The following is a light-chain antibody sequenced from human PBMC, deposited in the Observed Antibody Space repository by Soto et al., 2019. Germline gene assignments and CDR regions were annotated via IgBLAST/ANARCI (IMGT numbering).Light chain of an antibody. Sequence: DIQMTQSPPTLSAPVGDRVTITCRASQSIRNYLAWYQQMPGKAPKLLIYGASSLQSGVPSRFSGSGSGTEFTLTISSLQPDDFATYFCQHHNSYSQTFGQGTKVDIK. J-gene: IGKJ1*01. V-gene: IGKV1-5*01. CDR2: GAS. CDR3: QHHNSYSQT. CDR1: QSIRNY.